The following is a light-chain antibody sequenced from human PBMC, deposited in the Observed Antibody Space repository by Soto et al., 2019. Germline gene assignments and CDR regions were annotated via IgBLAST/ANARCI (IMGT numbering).Light chain of an antibody. CDR2: WAS. CDR1: QSVLYSSKNKNY. CDR3: QQYYSNPLT. Sequence: DIVMTQSPDSLAVSLGERATINCKSSQSVLYSSKNKNYLAWYQQKPGQPPKLLIYWASTRESGVPDRFSGGGSGTDFTLTISSLQAEDVAVYYCQQYYSNPLTFGGGTKVEIK. V-gene: IGKV4-1*01. J-gene: IGKJ4*01.